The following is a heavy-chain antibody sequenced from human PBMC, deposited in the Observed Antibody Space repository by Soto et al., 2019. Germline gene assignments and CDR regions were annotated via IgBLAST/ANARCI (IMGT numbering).Heavy chain of an antibody. Sequence: PGGSLRLSRVASRFFLRDFGMHWVRQAPGKGLEWVSVIWYDGSNTYQGESAKGRFTMSRDISKNTLYLQMDSLRPEDTAVYYCAIAMVGKWHAVDYWGNGTLVTVCS. CDR1: RFFLRDFG. J-gene: IGHJ4*01. CDR2: IWYDGSNT. CDR3: AIAMVGKWHAVDY. V-gene: IGHV3-33*01. D-gene: IGHD2-8*01.